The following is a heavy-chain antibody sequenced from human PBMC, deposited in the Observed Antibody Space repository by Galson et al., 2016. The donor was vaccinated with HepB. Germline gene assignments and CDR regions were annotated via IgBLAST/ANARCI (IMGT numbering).Heavy chain of an antibody. V-gene: IGHV4-31*03. Sequence: TLSLTCTVSGGSIRSGGYYWSWIRQYPGKGLEWIGCIYYSGSTYYNPSLKSRVTISLDTSNNQFSLKLSSVTAADTAVYYWARANYYGSGSYMGSWVDPWGQGTLVTVSS. J-gene: IGHJ5*02. CDR1: GGSIRSGGYY. CDR3: ARANYYGSGSYMGSWVDP. CDR2: IYYSGST. D-gene: IGHD3-10*01.